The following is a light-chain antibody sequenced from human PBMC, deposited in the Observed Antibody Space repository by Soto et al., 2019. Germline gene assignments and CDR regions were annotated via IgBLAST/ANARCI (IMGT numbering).Light chain of an antibody. CDR1: QSGFSTY. J-gene: IGKJ1*01. V-gene: IGKV3-20*01. CDR2: GAS. Sequence: EIVLTQSPDTLSLSPGERATLSCRASQSGFSTYLAWFQQKPGQAPRLLIYGASTRAAGVPDRFSGSGSATGFTLTIGRLEPEDFAVYYCHQYGNSPWTLGQGTLVE. CDR3: HQYGNSPWT.